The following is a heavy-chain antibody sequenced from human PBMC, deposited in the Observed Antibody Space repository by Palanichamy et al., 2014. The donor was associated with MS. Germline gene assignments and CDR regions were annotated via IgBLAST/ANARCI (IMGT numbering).Heavy chain of an antibody. J-gene: IGHJ2*01. CDR1: GFTFSSYA. V-gene: IGHV3-23*01. D-gene: IGHD3-22*01. CDR3: AKEGYYYDGSGYPYYWYFDL. Sequence: EVQLLESGEGLVQPGGSLRLSCAASGFTFSSYALSWVRQAPGKGLEWVSAISGSGSSTYYADSVKGRFTISRDNSKNTLYLQMNSLRAEDTAVYYCAKEGYYYDGSGYPYYWYFDLWGRGTLVTVSS. CDR2: ISGSGSST.